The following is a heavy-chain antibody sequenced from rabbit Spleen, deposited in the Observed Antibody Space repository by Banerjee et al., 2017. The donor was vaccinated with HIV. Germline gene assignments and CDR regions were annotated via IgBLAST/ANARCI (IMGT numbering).Heavy chain of an antibody. CDR1: GFSFSNSYY. CDR2: AYAGSSGST. Sequence: QSLEESGGDLVKPGASLTLTCTASGFSFSNSYYMCWVRQAPGKGLEWVACAYAGSSGSTYSATWAKGRFTISKTSSTTVTLQMTSLTAADTATYFCARDAATSFSTYGMDLWGPGTLVTVS. D-gene: IGHD8-1*01. J-gene: IGHJ6*01. CDR3: ARDAATSFSTYGMDL. V-gene: IGHV1S40*01.